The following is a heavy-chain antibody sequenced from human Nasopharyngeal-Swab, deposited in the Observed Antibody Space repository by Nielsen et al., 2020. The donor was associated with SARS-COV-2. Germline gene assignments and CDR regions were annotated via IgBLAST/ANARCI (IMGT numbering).Heavy chain of an antibody. Sequence: GGSLRLSCTASGFTFGDYAMSWVRQAPGKGLEWVSSISSSSAYIYYADSVKGRFTISRDNAKNSLYLQMNSLRAEDTAVYYCARGGQWGYYYYGMDVWGQGTTVTVSS. CDR3: ARGGQWGYYYYGMDV. D-gene: IGHD6-19*01. J-gene: IGHJ6*02. V-gene: IGHV3-21*01. CDR2: ISSSSAYI. CDR1: GFTFGDYA.